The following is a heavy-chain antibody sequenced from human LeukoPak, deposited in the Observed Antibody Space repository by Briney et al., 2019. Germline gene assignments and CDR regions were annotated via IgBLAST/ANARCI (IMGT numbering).Heavy chain of an antibody. CDR2: INHSGST. V-gene: IGHV4-34*01. Sequence: SETLSLTCAVYGGSFSGYYWSWVRQPPGKGLEWIGEINHSGSTNYNPSLKSRVTISVDTSKNQFSLKLSSVTAADTAVYYCARDGIAAAGTGINWFDPWGQGTLVTVSS. J-gene: IGHJ5*02. CDR3: ARDGIAAAGTGINWFDP. D-gene: IGHD6-13*01. CDR1: GGSFSGYY.